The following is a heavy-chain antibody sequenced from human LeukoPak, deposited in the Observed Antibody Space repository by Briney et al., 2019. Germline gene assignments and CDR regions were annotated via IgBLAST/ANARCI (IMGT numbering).Heavy chain of an antibody. Sequence: GGSLRLSCAASGFIFSNYAMTWVRQAPGKGLEWVSYGGSGGSTYYADSVKGRFTVSRDNSKSTLYLQMNSLRAEDTAVYYCAKDSRPYYDILTGYYSYWGQGTLVTVSS. J-gene: IGHJ4*02. CDR3: AKDSRPYYDILTGYYSY. D-gene: IGHD3-9*01. V-gene: IGHV3-23*01. CDR1: GFIFSNYA. CDR2: GGSGGST.